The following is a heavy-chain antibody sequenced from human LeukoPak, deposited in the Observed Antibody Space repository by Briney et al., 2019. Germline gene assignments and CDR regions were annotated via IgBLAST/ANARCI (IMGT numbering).Heavy chain of an antibody. CDR2: ISYDGSNK. V-gene: IGHV3-30*18. D-gene: IGHD2-2*01. Sequence: GGSLRLSCAASGFTFSSYGMHWVRQAPGKGLEWVAVISYDGSNKYYADSVKGRFTISGDNSKNTLYLQMNSLRAEDTAVYYCAKASVPAAMAYYFDYWGQGTLVTVSS. CDR3: AKASVPAAMAYYFDY. CDR1: GFTFSSYG. J-gene: IGHJ4*02.